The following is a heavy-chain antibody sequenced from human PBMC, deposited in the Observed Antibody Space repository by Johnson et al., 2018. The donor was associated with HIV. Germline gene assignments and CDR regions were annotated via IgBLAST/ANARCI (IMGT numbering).Heavy chain of an antibody. J-gene: IGHJ3*02. V-gene: IGHV3-11*01. Sequence: QVQLVESGGGLVKPGGSLRLSCAASGFTFSDYYMSWIRQAPGKGLELVSYISSSGSTIYYPDSVKGRFTISRDSAKNSLYLQMNSLRAEDTALYYCARDKYGVPSGAFDIWGQGTMVTVSS. D-gene: IGHD4-17*01. CDR2: ISSSGSTI. CDR1: GFTFSDYY. CDR3: ARDKYGVPSGAFDI.